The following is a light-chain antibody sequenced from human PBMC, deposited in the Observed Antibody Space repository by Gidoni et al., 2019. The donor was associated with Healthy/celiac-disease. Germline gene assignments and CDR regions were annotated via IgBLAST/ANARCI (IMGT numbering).Light chain of an antibody. Sequence: DIQINQSPSSLSASVGDRVTITFRASQCISSYLNWYQQKPGKAPKLLIYAASSLQSGVPSRFSGSGAGTDFNITISSLQPEDFATFYCKQSYNTPYTFGQGTKLEIK. J-gene: IGKJ2*01. CDR2: AAS. V-gene: IGKV1-39*01. CDR1: QCISSY. CDR3: KQSYNTPYT.